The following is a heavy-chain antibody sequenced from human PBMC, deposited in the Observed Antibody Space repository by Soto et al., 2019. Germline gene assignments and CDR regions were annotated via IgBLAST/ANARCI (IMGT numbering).Heavy chain of an antibody. CDR2: ISGSGGST. V-gene: IGHV3-23*01. Sequence: GGSLRLSCAASGFTFSSYAMSWVRQAPGKGLEWVSAISGSGGSTYYADSVKGRFTISRDNSKNTLYLQMNSQRAEYTAVYYFSPSPPDTAMVSNGDDYWRQRSLVTVSA. CDR1: GFTFSSYA. J-gene: IGHJ4*02. CDR3: SPSPPDTAMVSNGDDY. D-gene: IGHD5-18*01.